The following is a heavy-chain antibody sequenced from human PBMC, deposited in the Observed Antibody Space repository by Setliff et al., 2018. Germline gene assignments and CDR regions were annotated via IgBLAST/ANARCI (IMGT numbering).Heavy chain of an antibody. V-gene: IGHV1-18*01. D-gene: IGHD2-2*01. J-gene: IGHJ3*02. CDR3: TRDTNIVVVPPHRTAFDI. CDR1: GYTFSRYG. Sequence: ASVKVSCKASGYTFSRYGISWVRQAPGQGLEWMGWISAYNGNTNYAHKFQGRVTMTTDTSTGTADMELRNLRSDDTAVYYCTRDTNIVVVPPHRTAFDIWGQGTMVTVSS. CDR2: ISAYNGNT.